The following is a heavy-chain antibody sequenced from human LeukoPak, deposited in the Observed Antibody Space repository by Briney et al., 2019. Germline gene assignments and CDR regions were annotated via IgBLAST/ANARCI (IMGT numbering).Heavy chain of an antibody. J-gene: IGHJ4*02. Sequence: GGSLRLSCAASGFTFSSYSMNWVRQAPGKGLEWVSSISSSSSYIYYADSVKGRFTISRDNAKNSLYLQMNSLRAEDAAVYYCASNLQYDFWSGYTISPFDYWGQGTLVTVSS. CDR3: ASNLQYDFWSGYTISPFDY. CDR1: GFTFSSYS. V-gene: IGHV3-21*01. D-gene: IGHD3-3*01. CDR2: ISSSSSYI.